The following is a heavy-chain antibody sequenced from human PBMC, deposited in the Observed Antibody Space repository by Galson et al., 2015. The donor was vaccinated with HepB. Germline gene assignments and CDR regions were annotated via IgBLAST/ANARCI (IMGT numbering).Heavy chain of an antibody. CDR3: AKEVNTVATDYGMDV. CDR1: GFTFSSYG. J-gene: IGHJ6*02. CDR2: ISYDGSHK. Sequence: SLRLSCAASGFTFSSYGMHWVRKAPGKGLEGGAVISYDGSHKYYADSVKGRFTISRDNSMNTLYLQMNSLRAEDTALYYCAKEVNTVATDYGMDVWGQGTTVTVSS. V-gene: IGHV3-30*18. D-gene: IGHD4-17*01.